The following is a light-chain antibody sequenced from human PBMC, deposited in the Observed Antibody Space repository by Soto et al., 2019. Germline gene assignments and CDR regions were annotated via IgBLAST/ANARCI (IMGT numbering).Light chain of an antibody. Sequence: DIQMTQSPSTLSGSVGDRVTITCRASQTISSWLAWFQLKPRQAPKLLVYNASSLVSGVPSRFAASGSETEFTLTIDSLQPDDFATYYCQQNNFYFGRGTKVDIK. V-gene: IGKV1-5*01. J-gene: IGKJ3*01. CDR1: QTISSW. CDR2: NAS. CDR3: QQNNFY.